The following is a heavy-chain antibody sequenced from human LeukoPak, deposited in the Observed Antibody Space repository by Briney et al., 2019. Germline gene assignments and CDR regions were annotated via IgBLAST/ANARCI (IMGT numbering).Heavy chain of an antibody. CDR2: INPNSGGT. Sequence: ASVKVSCKASGYTFTGCYMHWVRQAPGQGLEWMGWINPNSGGTNYAQKFQGRVTMTRDTSISTAYMELSRLRSDDTAVYYCAREGAGVVVVAYWGQGTLVTVPS. CDR1: GYTFTGCY. D-gene: IGHD2-15*01. J-gene: IGHJ4*02. CDR3: AREGAGVVVVAY. V-gene: IGHV1-2*02.